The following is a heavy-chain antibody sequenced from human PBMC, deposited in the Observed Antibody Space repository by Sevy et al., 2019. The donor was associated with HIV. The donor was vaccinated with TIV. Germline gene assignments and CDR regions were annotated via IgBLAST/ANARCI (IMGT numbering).Heavy chain of an antibody. CDR3: ARRGSSIAPIYGMDV. D-gene: IGHD6-6*01. Sequence: GGSLRLSCAASGFTFSDYYMSWIRQAPGKGLEWVSYISSSGSTIYYADSVKGRFTISRDNTKNSLYLQLNNLRAEDTAVYYCARRGSSIAPIYGMDVWGQGTTVTVSS. CDR1: GFTFSDYY. V-gene: IGHV3-11*01. CDR2: ISSSGSTI. J-gene: IGHJ6*02.